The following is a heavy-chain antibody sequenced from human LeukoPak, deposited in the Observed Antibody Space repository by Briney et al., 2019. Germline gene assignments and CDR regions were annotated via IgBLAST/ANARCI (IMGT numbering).Heavy chain of an antibody. CDR1: GFSISNYA. J-gene: IGHJ4*02. D-gene: IGHD3-22*01. CDR3: ARDAIYDTRGYYYTDY. CDR2: ISSTGTYT. V-gene: IGHV3-64*01. Sequence: PGGSLRLSCAASGFSISNYAMNWVRQAPGKGLEFVSAISSTGTYTYYANSVKGRFTISRDNSENTLFLQMGSLRAEDMAVYYCARDAIYDTRGYYYTDYWGQGTLVTVSS.